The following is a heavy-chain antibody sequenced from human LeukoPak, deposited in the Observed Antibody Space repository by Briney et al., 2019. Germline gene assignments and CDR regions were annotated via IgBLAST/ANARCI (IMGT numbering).Heavy chain of an antibody. Sequence: GGSLRLSCAASGFTFSSYSMNWVRQAPGKGLEWVSSISSSSYIYYADSVKGRFTISRDNAKNSLYLQMNSLRVEDTAVYYCASGGYYYDSSGYWYEYWGQGTLVTVSS. CDR1: GFTFSSYS. V-gene: IGHV3-21*01. CDR2: ISSSSYI. CDR3: ASGGYYYDSSGYWYEY. J-gene: IGHJ4*02. D-gene: IGHD3-22*01.